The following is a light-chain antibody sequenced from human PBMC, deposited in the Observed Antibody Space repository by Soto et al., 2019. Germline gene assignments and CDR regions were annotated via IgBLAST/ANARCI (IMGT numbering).Light chain of an antibody. CDR2: DAS. CDR1: QSISSW. J-gene: IGKJ4*01. Sequence: DIQMTQCPSSLSASVGARVTITCRASQSISSWLAWYQQKPGQAPRLLIYDASGLESGTPSRFSGSGSGTQFTLTISGLQPDDFATYYCQQYDNWNPLTFGGGTKVDI. CDR3: QQYDNWNPLT. V-gene: IGKV1-5*01.